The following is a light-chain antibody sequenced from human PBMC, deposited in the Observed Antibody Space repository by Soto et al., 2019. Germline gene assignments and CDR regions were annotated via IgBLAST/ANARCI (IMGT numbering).Light chain of an antibody. V-gene: IGKV1-39*01. CDR1: QSIGDN. Sequence: DIQMTQSPSSLSASVGDRVTITCRASQSIGDNLNWYQLKPGTAPNLLIYAASNLQSGVPSRFSGSGPGTDLTLTISNLQPEDFVSYFCQQSFNTPPTFGGGTKEEIQ. J-gene: IGKJ4*01. CDR2: AAS. CDR3: QQSFNTPPT.